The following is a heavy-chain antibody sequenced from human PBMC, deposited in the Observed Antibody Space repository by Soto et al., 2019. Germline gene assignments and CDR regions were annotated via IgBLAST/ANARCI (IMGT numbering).Heavy chain of an antibody. CDR3: ARGGEWQRSYYFDY. D-gene: IGHD5-12*01. V-gene: IGHV3-74*01. CDR2: INSDGTT. J-gene: IGHJ4*02. Sequence: GGSLRLSCVASGFSFSTYWMHWVRQGPGKGLVWVSRINSDGTTSYADSVKGRFTISRDNAKNTLYLQMNSLRAEDTAVYFCARGGEWQRSYYFDYWGQGTLVTVSS. CDR1: GFSFSTYW.